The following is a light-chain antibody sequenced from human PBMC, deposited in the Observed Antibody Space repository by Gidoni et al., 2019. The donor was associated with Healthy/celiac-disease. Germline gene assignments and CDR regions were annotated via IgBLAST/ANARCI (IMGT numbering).Light chain of an antibody. CDR3: QQYYSTLRT. CDR1: QSVLYSSNNKNY. CDR2: WAS. V-gene: IGKV4-1*01. Sequence: DIVMTQSQDSLAVSLGERATINCKSRQSVLYSSNNKNYLAWYQQKPGQPPKLLIYWASTRESGVPDRFSGSGSGTDFTLTISSLQAEDVAVYYCQQYYSTLRTFGQGTKVEIK. J-gene: IGKJ1*01.